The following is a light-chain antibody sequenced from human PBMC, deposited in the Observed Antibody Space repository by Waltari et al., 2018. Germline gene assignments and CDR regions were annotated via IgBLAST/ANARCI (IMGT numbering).Light chain of an antibody. CDR2: AAS. CDR1: HGISNS. J-gene: IGKJ2*01. Sequence: DIQMTQSPSSLSASVGDRVTITCRASHGISNSVAWYQQKPGKAPKLLLYAASRLESGVPSRFSGSGSGTDYTLTISSLQPEDFATYYCQQYYSTPRTFGQGTKLEIK. CDR3: QQYYSTPRT. V-gene: IGKV1-NL1*01.